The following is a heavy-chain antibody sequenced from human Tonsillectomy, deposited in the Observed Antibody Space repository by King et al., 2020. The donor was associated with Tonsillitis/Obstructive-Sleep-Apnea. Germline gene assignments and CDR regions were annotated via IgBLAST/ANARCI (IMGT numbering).Heavy chain of an antibody. CDR3: ARDGPGIDY. CDR2: IRYDGTTK. V-gene: IGHV3-33*01. D-gene: IGHD1-26*01. CDR1: GFSFSSFG. Sequence: VQLVESGGGVVQPGGSLRLSCAASGFSFSSFGMHWVRQAPGKGLEWVAVIRYDGTTKFYADSVKGRFTISADNSKNTLFLQMNSLRAEDTAVCYCARDGPGIDYWGQGTLVTVSS. J-gene: IGHJ4*02.